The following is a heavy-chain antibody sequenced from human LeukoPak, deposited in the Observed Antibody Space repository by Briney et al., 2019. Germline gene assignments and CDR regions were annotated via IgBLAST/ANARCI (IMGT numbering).Heavy chain of an antibody. Sequence: HPGGSLRLSCAASGFTFSSYAMSWVRQAPGKGLEWVSAISGSGGSTYYADSVKGRFTISRDNSKNTLYLQMNSLRAEDTAVYYCAKDLNPSTIFGVVIGTSFDYWGQGTLVTVSS. CDR3: AKDLNPSTIFGVVIGTSFDY. V-gene: IGHV3-23*01. D-gene: IGHD3-3*01. CDR2: ISGSGGST. CDR1: GFTFSSYA. J-gene: IGHJ4*02.